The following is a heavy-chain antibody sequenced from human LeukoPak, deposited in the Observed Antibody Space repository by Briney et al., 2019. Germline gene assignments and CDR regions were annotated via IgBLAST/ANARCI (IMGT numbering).Heavy chain of an antibody. D-gene: IGHD3-22*01. V-gene: IGHV4-61*02. CDR2: IYTSGST. J-gene: IGHJ3*02. CDR1: GGSISSGSYY. CDR3: ASSSWSGYYYEGYAFDI. Sequence: PSETLSLTCTVSGGSISSGSYYWSWIRQPAGKGLEWIGRIYTSGSTNYNPSLKSRVTISVDTSKNQFSLKLSSVTAADTAVYYCASSSWSGYYYEGYAFDIWGQGTMVTVSS.